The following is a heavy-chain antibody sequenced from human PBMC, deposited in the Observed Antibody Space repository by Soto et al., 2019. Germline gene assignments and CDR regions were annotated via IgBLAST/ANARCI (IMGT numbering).Heavy chain of an antibody. CDR3: AKGSGYDVLTDFDC. Sequence: EVQLVESGGGLVQPGRSLRLSCAASGFTFDDYAMHWVRQGPGKCLEWVSSISWNSGRIEDADSVKGRFTISRDNAKNSLCLQMTSLRPDDTALYYCAKGSGYDVLTDFDCWGQGTLVTVSS. D-gene: IGHD3-9*01. CDR1: GFTFDDYA. CDR2: ISWNSGRI. J-gene: IGHJ4*02. V-gene: IGHV3-9*01.